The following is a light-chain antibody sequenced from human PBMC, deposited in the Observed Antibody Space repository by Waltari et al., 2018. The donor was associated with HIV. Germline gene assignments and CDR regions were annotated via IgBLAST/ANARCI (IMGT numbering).Light chain of an antibody. V-gene: IGLV10-54*01. CDR1: SNNVGFQG. Sequence: QAGLTQPPSVSKGLRQTATLTCTGNSNNVGFQGAAWLQQHQGHPPKLRSYRNNYRPSGISERFSASRSGNTASLTISGLQPEDEADYYCSAWDSSLNVWVFGGGTKLTVL. CDR2: RNN. J-gene: IGLJ3*02. CDR3: SAWDSSLNVWV.